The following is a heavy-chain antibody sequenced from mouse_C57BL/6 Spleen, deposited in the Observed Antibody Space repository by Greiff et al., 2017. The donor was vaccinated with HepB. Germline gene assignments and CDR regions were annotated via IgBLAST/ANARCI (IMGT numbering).Heavy chain of an antibody. D-gene: IGHD2-4*01. CDR3: ARWRVLRRDGFDY. Sequence: VQLQQPGAELVKPGASVKMSCKASGYTFTSYWITWVKQRPGQGLEWIGDIYPGSGSTNYNEKFKSKATLTVDTSSSTAYMQLSSLTSEDSAVYYGARWRVLRRDGFDYWGQGTTLTVSS. CDR1: GYTFTSYW. V-gene: IGHV1-55*01. J-gene: IGHJ2*01. CDR2: IYPGSGST.